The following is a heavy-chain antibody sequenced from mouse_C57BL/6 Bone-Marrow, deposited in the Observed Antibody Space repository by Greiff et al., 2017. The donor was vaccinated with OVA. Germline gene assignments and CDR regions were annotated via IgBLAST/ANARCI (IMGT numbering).Heavy chain of an antibody. CDR2: IWSGGST. D-gene: IGHD1-1*01. Sequence: QVQLQQSGPGLVQPSQSLSITCTVSGFSLTSYGVHWVRQPPGKGLEWLGVIWSGGSTDYNAAFISRLSISKDNSKSQVFFKMNSLQADDTAIYHCAKTGFSTTVVATLDWYFDVWGTGTTVTVSS. CDR3: AKTGFSTTVVATLDWYFDV. J-gene: IGHJ1*03. CDR1: GFSLTSYG. V-gene: IGHV2-4*01.